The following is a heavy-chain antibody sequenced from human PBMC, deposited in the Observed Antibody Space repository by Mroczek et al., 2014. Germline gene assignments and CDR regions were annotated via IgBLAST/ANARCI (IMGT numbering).Heavy chain of an antibody. CDR3: ARDQRLYSSSSGSEYYFDY. Sequence: QVQLQQSGPGLVKPSQTLSLTCAISGDSVSSNSAAWNWIRQSPSRGLEWLGRTYYRSKWYNDYAVSVKSRITINPDTSKNQFSLQLNSVTPEDTAVYYCARDQRLYSSSSGSEYYFDYWGQGTLVTVSS. CDR2: TYYRSKWYN. CDR1: GDSVSSNSAA. J-gene: IGHJ4*02. D-gene: IGHD6-6*01. V-gene: IGHV6-1*01.